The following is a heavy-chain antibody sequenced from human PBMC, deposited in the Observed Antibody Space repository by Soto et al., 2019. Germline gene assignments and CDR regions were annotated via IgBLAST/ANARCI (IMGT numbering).Heavy chain of an antibody. CDR1: GYTFTNYG. Sequence: ASVKVSCKASGYTFTNYGISWVRQAPGQGLEWMGWINDFNGKTNYAQKFQGRVTMTTDTSTNTAYMELRSLRSDDTAVYYCARAKPDFFDTSAGDYWGLGTLVTVSS. CDR2: INDFNGKT. V-gene: IGHV1-18*01. D-gene: IGHD3-22*01. CDR3: ARAKPDFFDTSAGDY. J-gene: IGHJ4*02.